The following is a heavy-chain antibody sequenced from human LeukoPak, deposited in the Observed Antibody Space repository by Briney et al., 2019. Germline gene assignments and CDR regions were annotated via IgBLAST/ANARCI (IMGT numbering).Heavy chain of an antibody. D-gene: IGHD5-18*01. CDR1: GGSISTGSYY. J-gene: IGHJ4*02. Sequence: SETLSLTCTVSGGSISTGSYYWGWVRQPPGKGLEWIGSIYYSGNTYYNPSLKSRVTISVDTSKNQFSLKVSSVTAADTAVYYCARRSTAMGTFDYWGQGTLVPVSS. CDR3: ARRSTAMGTFDY. V-gene: IGHV4-39*01. CDR2: IYYSGNT.